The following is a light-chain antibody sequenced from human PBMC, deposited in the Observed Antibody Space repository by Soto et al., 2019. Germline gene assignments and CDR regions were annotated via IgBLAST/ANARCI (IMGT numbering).Light chain of an antibody. CDR2: GAS. CDR1: ESVRNNY. Sequence: EIVLTQSPGTLSLSPGERATLSCRASESVRNNYLAWYQRKTGQAPRLLIYGASYRATDKPYRFSGSGSGTDFTLTIGRLEAEDFAVYICQQYGGTPPTFGLGTKVEI. CDR3: QQYGGTPPT. J-gene: IGKJ1*01. V-gene: IGKV3-20*01.